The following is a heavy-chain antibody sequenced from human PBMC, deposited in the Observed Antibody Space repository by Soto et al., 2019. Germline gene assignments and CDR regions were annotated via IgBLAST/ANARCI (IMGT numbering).Heavy chain of an antibody. D-gene: IGHD6-13*01. CDR3: ARVRRAAAVTTFAY. Sequence: SVKGAWKAAGYGLSVDYGRWGRHTPGQGLEWMGWINPNSGGTNYAQKFQGWVTMTRDTSISTAYMELSRLRSDATALFYCARVRRAAAVTTFAYRRHGTPVTVSS. J-gene: IGHJ4*01. CDR2: INPNSGGT. V-gene: IGHV1-2*04. CDR1: GYGLSVDY.